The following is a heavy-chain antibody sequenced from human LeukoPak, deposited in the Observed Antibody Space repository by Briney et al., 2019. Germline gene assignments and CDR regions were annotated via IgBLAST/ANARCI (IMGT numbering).Heavy chain of an antibody. CDR2: IKQDGSEK. CDR3: ARVSYGDHDAFDI. CDR1: GFTFSTYN. Sequence: PGGSLRLSCTASGFTFSTYNMNWVRQAPGKGLEWVANIKQDGSEKYYVDSVKGRFTISRDNAKNSLYLQMNSLRAEDTAVYYCARVSYGDHDAFDIWGQGTMVTVSS. D-gene: IGHD4-17*01. J-gene: IGHJ3*02. V-gene: IGHV3-7*01.